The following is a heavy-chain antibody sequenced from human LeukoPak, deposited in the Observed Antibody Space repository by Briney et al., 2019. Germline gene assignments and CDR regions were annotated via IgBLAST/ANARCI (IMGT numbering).Heavy chain of an antibody. Sequence: ASVKVSCKASGYTFTSYGISWVRQAPGQGLEWMGWITGYNANAKYAQNLQGRVTMTTETSTSTAYMDLRSLRSDDTAVYYCARVYYYDSSGHNWFDPWGQGTLVTVSS. V-gene: IGHV1-18*01. CDR1: GYTFTSYG. D-gene: IGHD3-22*01. J-gene: IGHJ5*02. CDR2: ITGYNANA. CDR3: ARVYYYDSSGHNWFDP.